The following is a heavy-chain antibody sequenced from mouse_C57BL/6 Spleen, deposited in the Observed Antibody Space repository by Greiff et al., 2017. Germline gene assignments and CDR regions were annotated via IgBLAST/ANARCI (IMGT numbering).Heavy chain of an antibody. J-gene: IGHJ2*01. CDR2: ISSGSSTI. Sequence: EVKLMESGGGLVKPGGSLKLSCAASGFTFSDYGMHWVRQAPEKGLEWVAYISSGSSTIYYADTVKGRFTIARDKAKNTLFLQMTSLRSEDTAMYYCAREGYGSSYVDYWGQGTTLTVSS. CDR1: GFTFSDYG. D-gene: IGHD1-1*01. CDR3: AREGYGSSYVDY. V-gene: IGHV5-17*01.